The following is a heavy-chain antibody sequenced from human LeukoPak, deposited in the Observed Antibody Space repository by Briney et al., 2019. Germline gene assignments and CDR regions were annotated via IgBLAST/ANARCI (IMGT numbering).Heavy chain of an antibody. V-gene: IGHV1-18*01. CDR1: GYTFTGYG. Sequence: ASVKVSCKASGYTFTGYGISWVRQAPGQGLEWMGWISAYNGNTNYAQKLQGRVTMTTDTSTSTAYMELRSLRSDDTAVYYCARAHLPGIAAAGSYWGQGTLVTVSS. J-gene: IGHJ4*02. CDR2: ISAYNGNT. CDR3: ARAHLPGIAAAGSY. D-gene: IGHD6-13*01.